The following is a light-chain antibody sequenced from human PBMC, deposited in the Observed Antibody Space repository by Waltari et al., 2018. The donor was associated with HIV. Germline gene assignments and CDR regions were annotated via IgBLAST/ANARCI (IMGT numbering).Light chain of an antibody. Sequence: QSALTQPHPVSGSPGQSLTIPCTGTRSYVHTFVSWYQRHPGKAPKVIIYDVNKRPSGVPDRFSGSKSGNSASLTISGLQAEDEADYYCCSHAGNLIFVFGTGTKVTVL. CDR1: RSYVHTF. V-gene: IGLV2-11*01. CDR3: CSHAGNLIFV. CDR2: DVN. J-gene: IGLJ1*01.